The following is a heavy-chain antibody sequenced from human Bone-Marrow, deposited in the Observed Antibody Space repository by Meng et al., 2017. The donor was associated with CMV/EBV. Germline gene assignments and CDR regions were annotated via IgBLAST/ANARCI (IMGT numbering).Heavy chain of an antibody. J-gene: IGHJ5*02. V-gene: IGHV4-30-4*08. CDR3: ARTSYYDFWSGQLWKTPSTYNWFDP. D-gene: IGHD3-3*01. Sequence: LRLSCTVSGGSISSGDYYWSWIRQPPGKGLEWIGYIYYSGSTYYNPSLKSRVTISVDTSKNQFSLKLSSVTAADTAVYYCARTSYYDFWSGQLWKTPSTYNWFDPWGQGTLVTVSS. CDR1: GGSISSGDYY. CDR2: IYYSGST.